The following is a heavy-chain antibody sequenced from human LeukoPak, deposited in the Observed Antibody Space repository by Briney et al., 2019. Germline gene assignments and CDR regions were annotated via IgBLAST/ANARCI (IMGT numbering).Heavy chain of an antibody. V-gene: IGHV4-39*01. CDR2: IYYSGST. J-gene: IGHJ4*02. D-gene: IGHD3-22*01. CDR1: GGSISSSSYY. CDR3: ARSYYRDSSGLTGDY. Sequence: PSETLSLTCTVSGGSISSSSYYWGWIRQPPGKGLEWIGSIYYSGSTYYNPSLKSRVTISVDTSKNQFSLKLSSVTAADTAVYYCARSYYRDSSGLTGDYWGQGTLVTVSS.